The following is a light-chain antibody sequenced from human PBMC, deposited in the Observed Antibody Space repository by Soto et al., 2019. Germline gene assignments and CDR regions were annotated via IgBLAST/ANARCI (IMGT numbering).Light chain of an antibody. V-gene: IGLV2-8*01. Sequence: QSVLTQPPSASGSPGQSVTISCTGTSSDVGNYNYVSWYQQHPGKAPKLMIYEVTKRPSGVRDRFSGSKSGNTASLTVSGLQAEDEADYYCSSYAGSNSFVFGTGTKLTVL. CDR3: SSYAGSNSFV. CDR2: EVT. CDR1: SSDVGNYNY. J-gene: IGLJ1*01.